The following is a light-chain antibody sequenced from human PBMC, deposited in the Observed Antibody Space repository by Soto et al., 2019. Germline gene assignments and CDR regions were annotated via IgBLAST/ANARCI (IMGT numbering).Light chain of an antibody. J-gene: IGKJ3*01. CDR2: GTS. Sequence: EIVLTQSPGTLSLSPGERATLSCRASQSVSSNYLAWYQQKPGQAPRLLIYGTSNSATGIPDRFSGSGSGTVFTLTISRLEPEDFAVYYCQQYGSSFTFGPGTKVDIK. V-gene: IGKV3-20*01. CDR1: QSVSSNY. CDR3: QQYGSSFT.